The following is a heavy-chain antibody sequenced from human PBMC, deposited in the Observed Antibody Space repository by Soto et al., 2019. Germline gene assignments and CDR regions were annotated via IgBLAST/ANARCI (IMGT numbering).Heavy chain of an antibody. CDR3: VHRGIDSSGSYYGDS. D-gene: IGHD3-22*01. V-gene: IGHV2-5*02. Sequence: QITLKESGPTPVKPTQALTLTCNFSAFSLNSRAVGVHWQRQPPGKALELLAVIYGDDDKRYNPSGRSVLTITTDTSRNQVVLTVTNVGPVDTATYYCVHRGIDSSGSYYGDSWGQGSLVTVSS. CDR1: AFSLNSRAVG. J-gene: IGHJ4*02. CDR2: IYGDDDK.